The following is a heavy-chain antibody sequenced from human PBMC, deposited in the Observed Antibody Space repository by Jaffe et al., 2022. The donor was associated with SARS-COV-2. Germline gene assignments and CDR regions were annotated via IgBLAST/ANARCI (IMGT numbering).Heavy chain of an antibody. V-gene: IGHV4-34*01. J-gene: IGHJ6*02. CDR3: ARAAIHYGMDV. CDR2: INHSGST. D-gene: IGHD2-21*02. CDR1: GGSFSGYY. Sequence: QVQLQQWGAGLLKPSETLSLTCAVYGGSFSGYYWSWIRQPPGKGLEWIGEINHSGSTNYNPSLKSRVTISVDTSKNQFSLKLSSVTAADTAVYYCARAAIHYGMDVWGQGTTVTVSS.